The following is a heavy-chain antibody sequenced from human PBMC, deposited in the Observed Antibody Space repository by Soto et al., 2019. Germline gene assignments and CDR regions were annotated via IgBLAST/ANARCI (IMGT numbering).Heavy chain of an antibody. Sequence: GESLKLSCKGSGYRFTSYWIGWVRQMPGKGLEWMGIIYLGDSNTRYSPSFQGQVTISADKSISTAYLQWSSLKASDTAIYYCARQEYCSSTSCYTVDSWGQGTLVTVSS. CDR2: IYLGDSNT. D-gene: IGHD2-2*02. CDR1: GYRFTSYW. V-gene: IGHV5-51*01. J-gene: IGHJ4*02. CDR3: ARQEYCSSTSCYTVDS.